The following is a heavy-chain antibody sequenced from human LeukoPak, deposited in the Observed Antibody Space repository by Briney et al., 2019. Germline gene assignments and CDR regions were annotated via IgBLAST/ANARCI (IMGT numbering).Heavy chain of an antibody. CDR1: GGSISSYY. CDR2: IYYSGST. Sequence: SETLSLTCTVSGGSISSYYWSWIRQPPGKGLEWIGYIYYSGSTNYNPSLKSRVTISVDKSKNQFSLKLSSVTAADTAVYYCARDKVLNWGDNYYMDVWGKGTTVTVSS. J-gene: IGHJ6*03. CDR3: ARDKVLNWGDNYYMDV. D-gene: IGHD7-27*01. V-gene: IGHV4-59*12.